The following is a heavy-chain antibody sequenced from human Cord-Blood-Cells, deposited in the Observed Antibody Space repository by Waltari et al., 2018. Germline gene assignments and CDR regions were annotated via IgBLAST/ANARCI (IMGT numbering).Heavy chain of an antibody. D-gene: IGHD5-12*01. CDR2: INAGNGNT. CDR3: AKDRDGYNYFDY. J-gene: IGHJ4*02. V-gene: IGHV1-3*01. CDR1: GYTFTSYA. Sequence: QVQLVQSGAEVKKPGASVKVSCKASGYTFTSYAMHWVRQAPGQRLELMGWINAGNGNTKYSQKFQGRVTITRDTSASTAYMELSSLRSEDTAVYYCAKDRDGYNYFDYWGQGTLVTVSS.